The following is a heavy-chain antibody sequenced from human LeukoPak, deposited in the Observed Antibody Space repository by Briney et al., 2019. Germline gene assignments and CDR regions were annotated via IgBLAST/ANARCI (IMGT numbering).Heavy chain of an antibody. CDR3: AGGGVCSGGSCYSGHWFDP. CDR2: IIPISGTA. D-gene: IGHD2-15*01. Sequence: GASVKVSCKASGGIFSNYAISWVRQAPGQGLEWMGGIIPISGTANYAQKFQGRVTFTADESTTTAYMELSSLRSEDTAVYYCAGGGVCSGGSCYSGHWFDPWGQGTPVTVSS. V-gene: IGHV1-69*13. J-gene: IGHJ5*02. CDR1: GGIFSNYA.